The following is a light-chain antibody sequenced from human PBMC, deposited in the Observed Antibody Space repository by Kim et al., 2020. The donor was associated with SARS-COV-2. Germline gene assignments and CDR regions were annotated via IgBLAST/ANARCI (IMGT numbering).Light chain of an antibody. CDR2: GAS. CDR1: QSISSH. CDR3: QQSYITPFT. V-gene: IGKV1-39*01. J-gene: IGKJ3*01. Sequence: DIQMTQSPSSLSASVGDRVTITCRTTQSISSHLNWYQQNPERAPKLLISGASTLQGGVPSRFSGSGSETDFTLTISSLQPEDFATYFCQQSYITPFTCGPGTKVDIK.